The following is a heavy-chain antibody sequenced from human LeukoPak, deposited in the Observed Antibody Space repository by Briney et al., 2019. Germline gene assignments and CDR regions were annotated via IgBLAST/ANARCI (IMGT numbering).Heavy chain of an antibody. CDR2: ISGSGGST. V-gene: IGHV3-23*01. CDR3: ARDPVQYQLLLGPNGMDV. J-gene: IGHJ6*02. Sequence: PGGSLRLSCAASGFTFSSYAMSWVRQAPGKGLEWVSAISGSGGSTYYAGSVKGRFTISRDNSKNTLYLQMNSLRAEDTAVYYCARDPVQYQLLLGPNGMDVWGQGTTVTVSS. D-gene: IGHD2-2*01. CDR1: GFTFSSYA.